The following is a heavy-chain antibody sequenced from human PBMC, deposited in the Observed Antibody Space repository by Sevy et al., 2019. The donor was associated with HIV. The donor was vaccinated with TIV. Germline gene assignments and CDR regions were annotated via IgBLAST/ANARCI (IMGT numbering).Heavy chain of an antibody. D-gene: IGHD3-22*01. Sequence: GGSLRLSCAASGFTFSSHYMSWVRQAPGKGLEWVANIKQDGSDKYYVESVKGRFTISRDNAKNSLYLQLISLRAEDTAMYFCAREAIYYYDSERHYDDAFDMWGPGTMVTVSS. CDR2: IKQDGSDK. V-gene: IGHV3-7*01. CDR1: GFTFSSHY. CDR3: AREAIYYYDSERHYDDAFDM. J-gene: IGHJ3*02.